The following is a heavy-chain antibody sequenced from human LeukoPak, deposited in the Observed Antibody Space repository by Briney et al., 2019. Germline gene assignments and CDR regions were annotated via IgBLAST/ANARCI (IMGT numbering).Heavy chain of an antibody. CDR2: IYTSGST. D-gene: IGHD3-10*01. CDR1: GGSISSYY. Sequence: SETLSLTCTVSGGSISSYYWSWIRQPAGKGLEWIGRIYTSGSTNYNPSLKSRVTMSVDTSKNQFSLKLSSVTAADTAVYYCARDRVVRGAPPQFDYWGQGTLVTVSS. V-gene: IGHV4-4*07. J-gene: IGHJ4*02. CDR3: ARDRVVRGAPPQFDY.